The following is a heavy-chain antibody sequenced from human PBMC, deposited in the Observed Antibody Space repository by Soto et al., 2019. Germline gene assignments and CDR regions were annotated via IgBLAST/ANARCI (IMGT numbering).Heavy chain of an antibody. Sequence: PGGSLRLSCAASRFTFSSYVMSWVRQAPGKGLEWVSTISDSATSTYYTDSVKGRFTISRDNSKNTLYLQMNSLRAEDTAIYYCATDICAYSSGPCYFGYWGQGTLVTVSS. CDR3: ATDICAYSSGPCYFGY. CDR1: RFTFSSYV. D-gene: IGHD6-19*01. J-gene: IGHJ4*02. V-gene: IGHV3-23*01. CDR2: ISDSATST.